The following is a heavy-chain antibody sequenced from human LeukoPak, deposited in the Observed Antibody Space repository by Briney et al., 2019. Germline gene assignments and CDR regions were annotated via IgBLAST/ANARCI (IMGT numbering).Heavy chain of an antibody. V-gene: IGHV1-2*02. CDR3: ARDPSYYDSSGYEH. CDR1: GYTFTGYY. Sequence: ASVKVSCKASGYTFTGYYMHWVRQAPGQGLEWMGWINPNSGGTNYAQKFQGRVTMTRDTSTSTVYMELSSLRSEDTAVYYCARDPSYYDSSGYEHWGQGTLVTVSS. D-gene: IGHD3-22*01. CDR2: INPNSGGT. J-gene: IGHJ1*01.